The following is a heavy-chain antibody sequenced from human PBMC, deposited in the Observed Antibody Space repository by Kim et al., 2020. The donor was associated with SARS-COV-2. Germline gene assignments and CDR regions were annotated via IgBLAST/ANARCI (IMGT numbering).Heavy chain of an antibody. V-gene: IGHV1-69*13. Sequence: SVKVSCKASGGTFSSYAISWVRQAPGQGLEWMGGIIPIFGTANYAQKFQGRVTITADESTSTAYMELSSLRSEDTAVYYCARDPYCGGDCYAFDIWGQGTMVTVSS. CDR3: ARDPYCGGDCYAFDI. CDR1: GGTFSSYA. D-gene: IGHD2-21*02. CDR2: IIPIFGTA. J-gene: IGHJ3*02.